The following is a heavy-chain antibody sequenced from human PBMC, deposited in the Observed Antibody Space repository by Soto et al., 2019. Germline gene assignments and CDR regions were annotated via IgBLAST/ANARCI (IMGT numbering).Heavy chain of an antibody. Sequence: PGESLKISCQGSGYSFTSYWIGWVRQMPGKGLELMGIICPGDSDTRYSPSFQGQVTISAEKSISNAYLQWRSLKASDTAMYYCARQRRGYSYGPPYYCHYGMDXWGQVTTVTAS. J-gene: IGHJ6*02. V-gene: IGHV5-51*01. D-gene: IGHD5-18*01. CDR1: GYSFTSYW. CDR2: ICPGDSDT. CDR3: ARQRRGYSYGPPYYCHYGMDX.